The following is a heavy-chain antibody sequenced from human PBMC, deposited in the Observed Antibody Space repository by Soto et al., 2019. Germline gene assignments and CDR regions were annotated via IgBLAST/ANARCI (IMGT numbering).Heavy chain of an antibody. V-gene: IGHV3-23*01. J-gene: IGHJ6*03. CDR3: AKGVRWLPYMDV. D-gene: IGHD5-12*01. CDR1: GFTFSSYA. Sequence: PGGSLRLSCAASGFTFSSYAMSWVRQAPGKGLEWVSVISGSGTNTYYADPVKGRFTISRDNSKNTLYLQMNSLRAEDTAVYYCAKGVRWLPYMDVWGKGTTVTVSS. CDR2: ISGSGTNT.